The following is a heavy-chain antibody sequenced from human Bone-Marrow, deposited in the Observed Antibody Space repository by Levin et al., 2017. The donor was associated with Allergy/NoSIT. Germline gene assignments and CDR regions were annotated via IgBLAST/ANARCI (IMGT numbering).Heavy chain of an antibody. V-gene: IGHV1-69*13. J-gene: IGHJ6*03. Sequence: ASVKVSCKASGDTFSSHAFSWVRQAPGQGLEWMGGVVPIFGTSNYAQKFQGRVTITADESMTTAFMELSSLRSEDTAVYYCAKGTVTTRVQYYYYYHMDVWGEGTTVTVSS. CDR2: VVPIFGTS. D-gene: IGHD4-17*01. CDR3: AKGTVTTRVQYYYYYHMDV. CDR1: GDTFSSHA.